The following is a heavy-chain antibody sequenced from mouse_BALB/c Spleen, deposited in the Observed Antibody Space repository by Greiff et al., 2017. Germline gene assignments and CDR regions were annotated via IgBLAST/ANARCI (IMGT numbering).Heavy chain of an antibody. D-gene: IGHD3-3*01. CDR2: INPSTGYT. J-gene: IGHJ4*01. Sequence: QVQLKESGAELAKPGASVKMSCKASGYTFTSYWMHWVKQRPGQGLEWIGYINPSTGYTEYNQKFKDKATLTADKSSSTAYMQLSSLTSEDSAVYYCARRGPAMDDWGQGTSVTVSS. CDR1: GYTFTSYW. CDR3: ARRGPAMDD. V-gene: IGHV1-7*01.